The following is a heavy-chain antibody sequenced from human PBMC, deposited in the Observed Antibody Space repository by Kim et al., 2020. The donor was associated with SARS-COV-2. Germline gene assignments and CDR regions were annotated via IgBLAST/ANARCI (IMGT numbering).Heavy chain of an antibody. V-gene: IGHV3-53*01. D-gene: IGHD3-22*01. Sequence: GGSLRLSCAASGFTVSSNYMIWVRQAPGKGLEWVSIIYIVGTTYYADSVRGRFTISRDSSENTLYLQMNTLRAEDTAVYYCARAVNGYYFDYWGQGTLVTVSS. CDR3: ARAVNGYYFDY. CDR2: IYIVGTT. CDR1: GFTVSSNY. J-gene: IGHJ4*02.